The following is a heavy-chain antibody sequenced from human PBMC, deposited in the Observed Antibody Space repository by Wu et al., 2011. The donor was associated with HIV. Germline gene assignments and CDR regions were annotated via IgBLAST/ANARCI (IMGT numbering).Heavy chain of an antibody. CDR3: AIWSGSQGPYYYYYMDV. CDR2: IIPFLDTT. V-gene: IGHV1-69*11. Sequence: QVQLVQSGAEVKKPGSSVKVSCKASGGTFSSYALSWVRQAPGQGLEWMGRIIPFLDTTNYAPKFQGRVTITADESTSTAYMELSSLGSEDTAVYYCAIWSGSQGPYYYYYMDVWGKGTTVTVSS. CDR1: GGTFSSYA. D-gene: IGHD3-3*01. J-gene: IGHJ6*03.